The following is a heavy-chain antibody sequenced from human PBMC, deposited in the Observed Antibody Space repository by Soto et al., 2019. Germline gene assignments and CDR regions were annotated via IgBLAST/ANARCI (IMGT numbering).Heavy chain of an antibody. CDR1: GFTFSDYY. D-gene: IGHD2-8*01. Sequence: PVGSLRLSCVASGFTFSDYYMNWIRQAPGKGLEWVSYISGSGTFTNYADSVKGRFTISRDNAKNSLYLQINSLRADDTAVYYCARSEWRAYFDFWGQGNLVTVSS. CDR2: ISGSGTFT. J-gene: IGHJ4*02. V-gene: IGHV3-11*06. CDR3: ARSEWRAYFDF.